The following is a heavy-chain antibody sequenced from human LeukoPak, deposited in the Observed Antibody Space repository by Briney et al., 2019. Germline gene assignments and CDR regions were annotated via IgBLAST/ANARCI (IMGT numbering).Heavy chain of an antibody. CDR2: ISTSSSYI. J-gene: IGHJ4*02. CDR1: GFTFSSYS. Sequence: GGSLRLSCAASGFTFSSYSMNWVRQAPGKGLEWVSSISTSSSYIKYADSVKGRFTISRDNARNSLSLQMNSLTAEDTAVYYCASPGSISTGGPIWGQGSLVTVSS. D-gene: IGHD3-9*01. CDR3: ASPGSISTGGPI. V-gene: IGHV3-21*01.